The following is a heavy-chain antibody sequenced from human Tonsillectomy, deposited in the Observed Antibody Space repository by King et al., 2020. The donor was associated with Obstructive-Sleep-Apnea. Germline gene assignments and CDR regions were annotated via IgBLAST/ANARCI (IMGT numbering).Heavy chain of an antibody. V-gene: IGHV4-31*03. Sequence: MQLQESGPGLVKPSQTLSLTCTVSCGVTCGGGYYWSGVLQHPGKGRGVMWYCYYSGSTYYNPALKHRVTISVDTSKNQFTLKLSSVTAADTAVYYCARRYSGSYPEYYFDYWGQGTLVTVSS. D-gene: IGHD1-26*01. CDR2: CYYSGST. CDR3: ARRYSGSYPEYYFDY. J-gene: IGHJ4*02. CDR1: CGVTCGGGYY.